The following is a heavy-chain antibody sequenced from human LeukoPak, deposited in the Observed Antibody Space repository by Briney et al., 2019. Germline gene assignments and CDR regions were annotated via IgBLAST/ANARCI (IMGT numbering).Heavy chain of an antibody. J-gene: IGHJ4*02. CDR1: GGSISSYH. Sequence: SETLSLTCTVSGGSISSYHWSWIRQPPGKGLEWIGYIYYSGSTNYNPSLKSRVTISVDTSKNQFSLKLSSVTAADTAVYYCARVSHDYGDYFDYWGQGTLVTVSS. D-gene: IGHD4-17*01. V-gene: IGHV4-59*01. CDR2: IYYSGST. CDR3: ARVSHDYGDYFDY.